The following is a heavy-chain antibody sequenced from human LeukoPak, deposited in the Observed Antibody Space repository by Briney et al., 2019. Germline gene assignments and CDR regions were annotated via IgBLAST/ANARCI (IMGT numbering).Heavy chain of an antibody. CDR2: IYYSGGT. D-gene: IGHD5-24*01. CDR1: GGSISSYY. V-gene: IGHV4-59*01. J-gene: IGHJ3*02. CDR3: AREAREGHVFDI. Sequence: SETLSLTCTVSGGSISSYYWSWIRQPPGKGLEWIGYIYYSGGTNYNPSLKSRVTISVDTSKNQFSLKLSSVTAADTAVYYCAREAREGHVFDIWGQGTMVTVSS.